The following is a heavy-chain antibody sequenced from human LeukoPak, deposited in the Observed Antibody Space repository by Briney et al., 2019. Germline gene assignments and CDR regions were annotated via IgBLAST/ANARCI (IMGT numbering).Heavy chain of an antibody. CDR1: GFTFSSYE. CDR2: ISSSGSTI. Sequence: PGGSQRLSCAASGFTFSSYEMNWVRQAPGKGLEWVSYISSSGSTIYYADSVKGRFTISRDNAKNSLYLQMNSLRAEDTAVYYCARSGGTTMIVVDWGQGTLVTVSS. J-gene: IGHJ4*02. D-gene: IGHD3-22*01. V-gene: IGHV3-48*03. CDR3: ARSGGTTMIVVD.